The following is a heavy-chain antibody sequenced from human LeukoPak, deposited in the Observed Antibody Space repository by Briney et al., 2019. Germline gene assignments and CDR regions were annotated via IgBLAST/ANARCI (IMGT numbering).Heavy chain of an antibody. J-gene: IGHJ5*02. Sequence: ASVKVSCKASGYTFTSYGISWVRQAPGQGLEWMGWISAYNGNTNYAQKLQGRVTMTTDTSTSTAYMELGSLRSDDTAVYYCARGDSSGYYYGNWFDPWGQGTLVTVSS. D-gene: IGHD3-22*01. CDR2: ISAYNGNT. V-gene: IGHV1-18*01. CDR1: GYTFTSYG. CDR3: ARGDSSGYYYGNWFDP.